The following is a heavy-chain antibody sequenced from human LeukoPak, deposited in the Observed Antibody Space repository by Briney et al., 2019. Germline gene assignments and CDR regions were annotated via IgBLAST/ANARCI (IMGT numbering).Heavy chain of an antibody. CDR1: GGSFSGYY. D-gene: IGHD3-16*02. CDR3: ARHRRTRKHYDYVWGSYRYTGLDY. Sequence: SETLSLTCAVYGGSFSGYYWSWIRQAPGKGLEWIREIKHSGSTNYNPSLKSRVTISVDTSKNQFSLKLSSVTAADTAVYYCARHRRTRKHYDYVWGSYRYTGLDYWGQGTLVTVSS. CDR2: IKHSGST. J-gene: IGHJ4*02. V-gene: IGHV4-34*01.